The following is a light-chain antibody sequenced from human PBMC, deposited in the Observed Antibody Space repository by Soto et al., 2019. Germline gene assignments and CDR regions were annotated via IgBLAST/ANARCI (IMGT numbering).Light chain of an antibody. CDR3: QQYNSYWT. CDR2: DAS. J-gene: IGKJ1*01. Sequence: DIQMTQSPSTLSAAVGDRVTITCRAGQSISSWLAWYQQKPGKAPKLLIYDASSLESGVPSRFSGSGSGTEFTITISSLQPDDFATYYCQQYNSYWTFGQGTKVDIK. CDR1: QSISSW. V-gene: IGKV1-5*01.